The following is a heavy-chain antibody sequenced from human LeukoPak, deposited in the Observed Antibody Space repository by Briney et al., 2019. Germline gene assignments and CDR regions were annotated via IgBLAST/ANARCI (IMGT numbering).Heavy chain of an antibody. CDR1: GFTFSSYA. V-gene: IGHV3-23*01. Sequence: GGSLRLXCAASGFTFSSYAMTWVRQAPGKGLEWLSTISGSGDRTFYADSVKGRFTISRDNSKNTVYLQMNRLRGEDTAIYYCAKDATPYYWGQGTLVTVSS. CDR2: ISGSGDRT. CDR3: AKDATPYY. J-gene: IGHJ4*02. D-gene: IGHD2-15*01.